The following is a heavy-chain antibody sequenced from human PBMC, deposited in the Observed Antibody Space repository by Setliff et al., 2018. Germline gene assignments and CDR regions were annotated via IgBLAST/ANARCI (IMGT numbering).Heavy chain of an antibody. V-gene: IGHV3-48*03. Sequence: LRLSCAASGFTFSSYETNWVRQAPGKGLEWVSYISSSGSTIYCADSVKGRFTISRDNAKKSLYLQMNSLRAEDTAAYYCARDRRPFNWGGNDAFDIWGQGTMVTVSS. CDR2: ISSSGSTI. CDR3: ARDRRPFNWGGNDAFDI. CDR1: GFTFSSYE. D-gene: IGHD7-27*01. J-gene: IGHJ3*02.